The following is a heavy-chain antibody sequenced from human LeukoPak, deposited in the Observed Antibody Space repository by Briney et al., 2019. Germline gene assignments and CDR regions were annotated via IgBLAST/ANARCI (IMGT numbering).Heavy chain of an antibody. D-gene: IGHD2-15*01. CDR1: GGSISSSSYY. CDR3: AREGGYCSGGSCYSPFDY. V-gene: IGHV4-39*07. J-gene: IGHJ4*02. Sequence: SETLSLTCTVSGGSISSSSYYWGWIRQPPGKGLEWIGSLYYSGSTYYNPSLKSRVTISVDTSKNQFSLKLSSVTAADTAVYYCAREGGYCSGGSCYSPFDYWGQGTLVTVSS. CDR2: LYYSGST.